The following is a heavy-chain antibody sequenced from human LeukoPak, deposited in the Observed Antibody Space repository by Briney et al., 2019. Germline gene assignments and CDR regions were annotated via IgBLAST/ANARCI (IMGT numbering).Heavy chain of an antibody. CDR2: IYYSGTT. D-gene: IGHD5-18*01. J-gene: IGHJ4*02. CDR3: ARGAGYTFENYFDY. Sequence: SETLSLTCTVSGGSISSSSYYWGWIRQPPGKGLEWIGSIYYSGTTHYNPSLRSRVTISVDTSKNQFSLKLSSVTAADTAVFYCARGAGYTFENYFDYWGQGTLVTVSS. CDR1: GGSISSSSYY. V-gene: IGHV4-39*01.